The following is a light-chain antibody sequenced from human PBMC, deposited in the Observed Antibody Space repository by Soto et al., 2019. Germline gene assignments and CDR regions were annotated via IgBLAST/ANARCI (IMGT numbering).Light chain of an antibody. Sequence: IVMTQSPATLSGSPGERATLSCRASQSVSSNLAWYQQKPGQPPRLLIYGASTRATGFPARFSGSGSGTEFTLTISSLQSEDFAAYYCKQYNNWPRTFGQGTKVDIK. CDR3: KQYNNWPRT. CDR1: QSVSSN. CDR2: GAS. J-gene: IGKJ1*01. V-gene: IGKV3-15*01.